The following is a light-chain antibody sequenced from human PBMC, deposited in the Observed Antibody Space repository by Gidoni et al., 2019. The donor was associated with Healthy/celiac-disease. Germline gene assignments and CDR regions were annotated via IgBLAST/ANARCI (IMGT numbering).Light chain of an antibody. CDR1: NIGSKR. CDR3: QVWDSSSDYHVV. Sequence: SYVLTQPPSVSVAPGKTARMTCGGTNIGSKRVHWYQQQPGQAPVLVVYVASDRPSGIPERFSGSNSGNTAARTISRVEAGDEADYYCQVWDSSSDYHVVFGGGTKLTVL. J-gene: IGLJ2*01. V-gene: IGLV3-21*03. CDR2: VAS.